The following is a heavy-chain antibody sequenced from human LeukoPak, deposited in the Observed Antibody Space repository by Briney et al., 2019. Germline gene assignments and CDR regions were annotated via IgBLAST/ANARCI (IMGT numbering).Heavy chain of an antibody. J-gene: IGHJ5*02. CDR1: GFTFSSYA. D-gene: IGHD3/OR15-3a*01. Sequence: PGGSLRLSCAASGFTFSSYAMSWVRQAPGKGLEWVSGISGSGVTTYYADSVKGRFTISRDNSKNTLYLQMNSLRADDTAVYYCARYPLDVCLDPWGQGTLVTVSS. CDR2: ISGSGVTT. V-gene: IGHV3-23*01. CDR3: ARYPLDVCLDP.